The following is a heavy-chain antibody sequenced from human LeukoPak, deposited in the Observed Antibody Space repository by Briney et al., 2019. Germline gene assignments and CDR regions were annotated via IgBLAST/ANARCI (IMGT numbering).Heavy chain of an antibody. J-gene: IGHJ4*02. CDR3: AAPNSL. Sequence: PSETLSLTCAVYGESFSSYYWSWIRQPPGKGLEWIGEINHSGSTNYNPSLKSRLTISVDTSKNHFSLKLSSVTAADTAVYYCAAPNSLWGQGTLVTVSP. CDR1: GESFSSYY. D-gene: IGHD2/OR15-2a*01. CDR2: INHSGST. V-gene: IGHV4-34*01.